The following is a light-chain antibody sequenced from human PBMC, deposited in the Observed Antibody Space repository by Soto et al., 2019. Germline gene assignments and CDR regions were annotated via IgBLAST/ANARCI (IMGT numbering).Light chain of an antibody. CDR2: GAS. V-gene: IGKV3-15*01. J-gene: IGKJ5*01. CDR3: QKYDNWPIN. Sequence: ERVMTQSPATLAVSPGEIATLSCSASQRVSSNLAWYQQKPGQAPRLFIYGASTRATAIPPRFSGSGSGTAFTLTISSLQSEDFAVYYCQKYDNWPINFGQGTRLEIK. CDR1: QRVSSN.